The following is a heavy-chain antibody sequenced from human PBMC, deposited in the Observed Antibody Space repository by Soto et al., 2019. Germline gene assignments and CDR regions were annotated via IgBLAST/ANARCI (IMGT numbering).Heavy chain of an antibody. CDR2: IYYSGST. J-gene: IGHJ4*02. D-gene: IGHD6-13*01. V-gene: IGHV4-31*03. Sequence: SETLSLTCTVSGGSISSGGYYWSWIRQHPGKGLEWIGYIYYSGSTYYNPSLKSRVTISVDTSKNQFSLKLSSVTAADTAVYYCARELAGGSSWIDYWGQGTLVTVSS. CDR3: ARELAGGSSWIDY. CDR1: GGSISSGGYY.